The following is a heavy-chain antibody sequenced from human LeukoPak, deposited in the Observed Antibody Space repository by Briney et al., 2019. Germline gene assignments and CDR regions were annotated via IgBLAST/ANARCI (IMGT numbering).Heavy chain of an antibody. V-gene: IGHV4-34*01. CDR1: GGSFSGYY. CDR3: ARRMADRRPFDY. Sequence: SETLSLTCAVYGGSFSGYYWSWIRQPPGKGLEWIGEINHSGSTNYNPSLKSRVTISVDTSKNQFSLKLSSVTAADTAVYYCARRMADRRPFDYWGQGTLVTVSS. CDR2: INHSGST. J-gene: IGHJ4*02. D-gene: IGHD6-6*01.